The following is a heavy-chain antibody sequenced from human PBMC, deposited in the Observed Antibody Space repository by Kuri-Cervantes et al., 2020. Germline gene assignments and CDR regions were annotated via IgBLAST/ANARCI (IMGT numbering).Heavy chain of an antibody. Sequence: GESLKISCAVSGFTSSNHGVHWVRQTLDKGLEWVTFIRFDGAIGYYADSVKGRFAVSRDNSKNMVYLDLSSLRTEDTAVYYCAREHSHDDYYIDVWGNGTTVTVSS. CDR3: AREHSHDDYYIDV. D-gene: IGHD1/OR15-1a*01. CDR2: IRFDGAIG. CDR1: GFTSSNHG. J-gene: IGHJ6*03. V-gene: IGHV3-30*02.